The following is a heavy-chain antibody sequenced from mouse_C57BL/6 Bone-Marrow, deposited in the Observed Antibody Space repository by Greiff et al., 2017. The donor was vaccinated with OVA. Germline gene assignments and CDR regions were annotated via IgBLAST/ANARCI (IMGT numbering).Heavy chain of an antibody. V-gene: IGHV1-31*01. CDR3: ARGGIYYDYDGFAY. J-gene: IGHJ3*01. CDR1: GYSFTGYY. D-gene: IGHD2-4*01. CDR2: IYPYNGVS. Sequence: LVESGPELVKPGASVKISCKASGYSFTGYYMNWVKQSHGNILDWIGYIYPYNGVSSYNQKFKGKATLTVDKSSSTAYMELRSLTSEDSAVYYCARGGIYYDYDGFAYWGQGTLVTVSA.